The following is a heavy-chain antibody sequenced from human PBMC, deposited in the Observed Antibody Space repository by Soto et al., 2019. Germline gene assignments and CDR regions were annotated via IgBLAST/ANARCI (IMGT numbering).Heavy chain of an antibody. CDR3: ARISAAVSNAFDI. CDR2: SRNKAKRYTT. D-gene: IGHD6-13*01. J-gene: IGHJ3*02. CDR1: GFTFSDHY. V-gene: IGHV3-72*01. Sequence: EVQVVESGGDLVQPGGSLRLSCAGSGFTFSDHYMDWVRQAPGKGLEWVGRSRNKAKRYTTEYAASVKGRFTISRDDSKNSIYLQMTSLRTEDTAVYYCARISAAVSNAFDIWGQGTMVTVSS.